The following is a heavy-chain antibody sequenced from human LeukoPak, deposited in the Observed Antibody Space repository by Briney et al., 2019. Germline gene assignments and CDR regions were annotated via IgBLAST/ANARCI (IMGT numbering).Heavy chain of an antibody. CDR1: GDSISSSSSY. Sequence: SETLSLTCTVSGDSISSSSSYWGWIRQPPGKGLEWIGSIYYSGSTYYNTSLKSRVTISVDKSKNQLSLKLSSVTAADTAVYYCARVELIAAAGTLWFDPWGQGTLVTVSS. J-gene: IGHJ5*02. CDR2: IYYSGST. CDR3: ARVELIAAAGTLWFDP. V-gene: IGHV4-39*07. D-gene: IGHD6-13*01.